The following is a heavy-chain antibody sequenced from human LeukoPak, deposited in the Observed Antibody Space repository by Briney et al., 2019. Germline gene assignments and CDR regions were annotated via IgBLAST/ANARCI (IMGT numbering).Heavy chain of an antibody. CDR3: ARAGVAGDYYYGMDV. Sequence: ASVKVSCKASGYTFTSYGISWVRQAPGQGLEWMGWTNTNSGGTNNAQKFQGRVTMTRDTSITTVYMELSRLRSDDTAVYYCARAGVAGDYYYGMDVWGQGTTVTVSS. J-gene: IGHJ6*02. CDR2: TNTNSGGT. D-gene: IGHD6-19*01. CDR1: GYTFTSYG. V-gene: IGHV1-2*02.